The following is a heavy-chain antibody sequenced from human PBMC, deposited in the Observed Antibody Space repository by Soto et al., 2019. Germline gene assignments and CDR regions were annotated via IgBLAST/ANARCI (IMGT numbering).Heavy chain of an antibody. CDR3: ARWRYGDY. Sequence: QVHLVQSGAEMKKPGASVKVSCKGSGYTFTSYGITWVRQAPGQGLEWMGWISAHNGNTDYAQKLQGRVTVTRDTSTSTAYMELRSLRSADTAVYYCARWRYGDYWGQGALVTVSS. J-gene: IGHJ4*02. V-gene: IGHV1-18*01. CDR1: GYTFTSYG. CDR2: ISAHNGNT. D-gene: IGHD1-1*01.